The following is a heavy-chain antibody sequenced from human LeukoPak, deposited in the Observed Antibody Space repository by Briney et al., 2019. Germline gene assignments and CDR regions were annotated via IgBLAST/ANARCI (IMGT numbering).Heavy chain of an antibody. CDR1: GYTLRRYG. CDR2: ISYEGSNK. Sequence: PGRSLRLSSVDPGYTLRRYGMRWVRQAPGKGLEWVAVISYEGSNKYYADSVKRRFTISRDNSKNTLYLQMNSLRAEDTAVYYCAKDRRFRSSWYFGWYFDYWGQGTLVTVSS. V-gene: IGHV3-30*18. CDR3: AKDRRFRSSWYFGWYFDY. D-gene: IGHD6-13*01. J-gene: IGHJ4*02.